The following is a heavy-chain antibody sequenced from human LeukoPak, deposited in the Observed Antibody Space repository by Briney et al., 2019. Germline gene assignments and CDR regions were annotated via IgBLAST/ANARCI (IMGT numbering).Heavy chain of an antibody. V-gene: IGHV1-18*01. CDR1: GYTFTTYG. J-gene: IGHJ3*02. CDR3: AREEAYCGGDCYSDDAFDI. CDR2: ISAYNGNT. D-gene: IGHD2-21*02. Sequence: ASVKVSCTASGYTFTTYGISWVRQAPGQGLEWRGWISAYNGNTNYAQKLQGRVTMTTDTSTSTAYMELRSLRSDDTAVYYCAREEAYCGGDCYSDDAFDIWGQGTMVTVSS.